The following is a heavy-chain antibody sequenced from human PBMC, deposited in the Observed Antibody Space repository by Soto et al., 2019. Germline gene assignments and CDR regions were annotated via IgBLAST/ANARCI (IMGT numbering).Heavy chain of an antibody. D-gene: IGHD2-2*01. CDR3: ARGRRVPAATRLYYFDY. V-gene: IGHV4-61*01. Sequence: QVQLQESGPGLVKPSETLSLTCTVSGGSVSSGSYYWSWIRQPPGKGLEWIGYIYYSGSTNYNPSLKSRVTISVDTSKNQFSLKLSSVTAADTAVYYCARGRRVPAATRLYYFDYWGQGTLVTVSS. CDR2: IYYSGST. J-gene: IGHJ4*02. CDR1: GGSVSSGSYY.